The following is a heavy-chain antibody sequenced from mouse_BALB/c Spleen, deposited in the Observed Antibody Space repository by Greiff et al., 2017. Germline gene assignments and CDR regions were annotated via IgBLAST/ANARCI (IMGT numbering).Heavy chain of an antibody. V-gene: IGHV1-7*01. Sequence: VQLQQSGAELAKPGASVKMSCKASGYTFTSYWMHWVKQRPGQGLEWIGYINPSTGYTEYNQKFKDKATLTADKSSSTAYMQLSSLTSEDSAVYYCARCYGSFYYAMDYWGQGTSVTVSS. CDR3: ARCYGSFYYAMDY. CDR2: INPSTGYT. CDR1: GYTFTSYW. D-gene: IGHD1-1*01. J-gene: IGHJ4*01.